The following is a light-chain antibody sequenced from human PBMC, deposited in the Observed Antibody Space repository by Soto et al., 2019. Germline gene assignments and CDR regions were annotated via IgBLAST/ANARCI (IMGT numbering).Light chain of an antibody. CDR3: QVWDRSSDHYV. V-gene: IGLV3-21*02. CDR1: NIGSKS. Sequence: SYELTQPPSVSVAPGQTVRVTCGGKNIGSKSVHWYQQKPGQAPVLVVYDDSDRPSGIPERFSGSNSGDTATLTISRVEAGDEADYHCQVWDRSSDHYVFGTGTKVTV. CDR2: DDS. J-gene: IGLJ1*01.